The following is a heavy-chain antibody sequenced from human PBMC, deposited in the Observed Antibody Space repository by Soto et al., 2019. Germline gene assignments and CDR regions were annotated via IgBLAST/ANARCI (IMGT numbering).Heavy chain of an antibody. Sequence: SQTLSLTCAISGDSVSSNSAAWNWIRQSPSRGLEWLGRTYYRSKWYNDYAVSVKSRITINPDTSKNQFSLQLNSVTPEDTAVYYCARDPVLRFLEWLPRRISDIWGQGTMVTVSS. CDR1: GDSVSSNSAA. D-gene: IGHD3-3*01. V-gene: IGHV6-1*01. CDR2: TYYRSKWYN. J-gene: IGHJ3*02. CDR3: ARDPVLRFLEWLPRRISDI.